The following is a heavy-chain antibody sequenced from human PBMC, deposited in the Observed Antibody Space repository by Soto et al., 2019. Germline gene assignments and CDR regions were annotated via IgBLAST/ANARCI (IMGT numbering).Heavy chain of an antibody. V-gene: IGHV4-34*01. D-gene: IGHD5-18*01. CDR3: ARGVGYSYGYQSSWFDP. CDR2: INHSGST. J-gene: IGHJ5*02. CDR1: GGSFSGYY. Sequence: SETLSLTCAVYGGSFSGYYWSWIRQPPGKGLEWIGEINHSGSTNYNPSLKSRVTISVDTSKNQFSLKLSSVTAADTAVYYCARGVGYSYGYQSSWFDPWGQGTLVTVSS.